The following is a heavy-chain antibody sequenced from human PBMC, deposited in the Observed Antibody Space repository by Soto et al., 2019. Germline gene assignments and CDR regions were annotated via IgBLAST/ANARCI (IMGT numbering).Heavy chain of an antibody. J-gene: IGHJ6*03. CDR3: ARVVERITIFGVVYNYYYMDV. Sequence: GGSLRLSCAASGFTFSSYSMNWVRQAPGKGLEWVSSISSSSSYIYYADSVKGRFTISRDNAKNSLYLQMNSLRAEDTAVYYCARVVERITIFGVVYNYYYMDVWGKGTTVTVSS. V-gene: IGHV3-21*01. CDR2: ISSSSSYI. D-gene: IGHD3-3*01. CDR1: GFTFSSYS.